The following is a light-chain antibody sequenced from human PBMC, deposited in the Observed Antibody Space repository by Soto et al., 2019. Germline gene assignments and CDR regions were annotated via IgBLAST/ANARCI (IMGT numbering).Light chain of an antibody. V-gene: IGKV1-5*03. J-gene: IGKJ3*01. CDR3: QEYNGYPFT. CDR1: QSISSW. CDR2: KAS. Sequence: DIQMTQSPSTLSASVGDRVTITCRASQSISSWLAWYQQKPGKAPKLLIYKASSLESGVPSRFGGSGSGTEFTLTISSLQPDDFATYYCQEYNGYPFTFGPGTKVDIK.